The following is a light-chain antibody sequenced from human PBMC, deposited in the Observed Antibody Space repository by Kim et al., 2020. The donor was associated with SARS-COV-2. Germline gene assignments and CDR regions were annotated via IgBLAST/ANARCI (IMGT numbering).Light chain of an antibody. V-gene: IGKV1-9*01. CDR1: QGISSN. J-gene: IGKJ5*01. CDR2: GAS. CDR3: QQDNSYPFT. Sequence: ASLRDRVTITCRASQGISSNLAWFQQNPGKAPKILIYGASTLQSGVPSRFSGSGSGTEFTLTISSLQPEDFATYYCQQDNSYPFTFGQGTRLEIK.